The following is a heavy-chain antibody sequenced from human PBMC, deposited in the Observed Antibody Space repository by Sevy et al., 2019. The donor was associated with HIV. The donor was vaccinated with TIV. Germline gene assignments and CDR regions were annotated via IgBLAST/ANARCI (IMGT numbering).Heavy chain of an antibody. Sequence: GGSLRLSCAASGFTFSYYSLTWVRQAPGTGLERVSSISSAGSFIYYADSVKGRLTISRDSAKSSLYLQMNSLGVEDTAVYYCARDEGGSHYSFGKLDYWGQGTLVTVSS. D-gene: IGHD1-26*01. J-gene: IGHJ4*02. CDR2: ISSAGSFI. CDR1: GFTFSYYS. V-gene: IGHV3-21*06. CDR3: ARDEGGSHYSFGKLDY.